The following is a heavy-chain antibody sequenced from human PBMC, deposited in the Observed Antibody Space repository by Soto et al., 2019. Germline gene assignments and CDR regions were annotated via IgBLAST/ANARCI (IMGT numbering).Heavy chain of an antibody. CDR3: ARWGGLFLAPRDYYYCLMDV. CDR1: GYSFTSYW. D-gene: IGHD3-3*01. CDR2: IDPSDSYT. V-gene: IGHV5-10-1*01. Sequence: PGESLKISCKGSGYSFTSYWISWVRQMPGKGLEWMGRIDPSDSYTNYSPSFQGHVTISADKSISTAYLQWSSLKASDTAMYYCARWGGLFLAPRDYYYCLMDVWGQGSTVTVSS. J-gene: IGHJ6*02.